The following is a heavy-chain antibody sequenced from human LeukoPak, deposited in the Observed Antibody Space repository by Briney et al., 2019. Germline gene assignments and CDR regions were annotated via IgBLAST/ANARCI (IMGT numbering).Heavy chain of an antibody. V-gene: IGHV1-24*01. CDR3: ATIPIAARQGAFDI. Sequence: ASVKASCKVSGYTLTELSMHWVRQAPGKGLEWMGGFDPEDGETIYAQKFQGRVTMTEDTSTDTAYMELSSLRSEDTAVYYCATIPIAARQGAFDIWGQGTMVTVSS. CDR2: FDPEDGET. D-gene: IGHD6-6*01. J-gene: IGHJ3*02. CDR1: GYTLTELS.